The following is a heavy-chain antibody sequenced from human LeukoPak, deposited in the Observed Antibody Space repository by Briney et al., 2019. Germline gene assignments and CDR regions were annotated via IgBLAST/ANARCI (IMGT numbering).Heavy chain of an antibody. CDR3: AKDLYGSGSYYSNDFDY. J-gene: IGHJ4*02. CDR2: ISNDGSNK. V-gene: IGHV3-30*04. D-gene: IGHD3-10*01. CDR1: GFTFSTYP. Sequence: GGSLRLSCAASGFTFSTYPMHWVRQAPGKGLEWVAVISNDGSNKYYADSVKGRFTLSRDNSKNTLYLQMNSLRAEDTAVYYCAKDLYGSGSYYSNDFDYWGQGTLVTVSS.